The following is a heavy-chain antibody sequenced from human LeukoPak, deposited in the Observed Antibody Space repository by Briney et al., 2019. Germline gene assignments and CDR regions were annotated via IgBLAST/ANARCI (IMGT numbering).Heavy chain of an antibody. Sequence: SETLSLTCTLSGGSISTYYWSWIRQPPGKGLEWIGYIYHSGSTNYNPSLKSRVTISVDTSRNQLSLKLSSVTAADTAVYYCARGGGYASPIGYWGQGALVTVSS. CDR3: ARGGGYASPIGY. D-gene: IGHD5-12*01. J-gene: IGHJ4*02. V-gene: IGHV4-59*01. CDR1: GGSISTYY. CDR2: IYHSGST.